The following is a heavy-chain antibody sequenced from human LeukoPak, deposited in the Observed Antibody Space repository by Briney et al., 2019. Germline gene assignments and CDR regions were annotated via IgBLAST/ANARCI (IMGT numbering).Heavy chain of an antibody. CDR2: IYYSGST. J-gene: IGHJ4*02. CDR3: ARYYSSGWIYYFDY. Sequence: SETLSLTCTVSGGSISSGGYYWSWIRQHPGKGLEWIGYIYYSGSTYYNPSLKSRVTISVDTSKNQFSLKLSSVTAADTAVYYCARYYSSGWIYYFDYWGQGTLVTVSS. D-gene: IGHD6-19*01. V-gene: IGHV4-31*03. CDR1: GGSISSGGYY.